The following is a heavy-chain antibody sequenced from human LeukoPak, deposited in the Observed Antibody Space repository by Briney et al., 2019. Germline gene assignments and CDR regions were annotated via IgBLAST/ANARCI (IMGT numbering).Heavy chain of an antibody. CDR1: GFTFSSYS. D-gene: IGHD6-19*01. CDR3: ASGPGYSSGLGDY. J-gene: IGHJ4*02. CDR2: ISSSSSYI. Sequence: GGSLRLSCAASGFTFSSYSMNWVRQAPGKGLEWVSSISSSSSYIYYADSVKGRFTISRDNAKNSLYLQMNSLRAEDTAVYYCASGPGYSSGLGDYWDQGTLVTVSS. V-gene: IGHV3-21*01.